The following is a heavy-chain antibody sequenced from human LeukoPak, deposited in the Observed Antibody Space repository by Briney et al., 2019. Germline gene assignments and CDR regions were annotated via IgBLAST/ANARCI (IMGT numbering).Heavy chain of an antibody. Sequence: SETLSLTCTVSGGFISSGGYYWSWIRQHPGKGLEWIGYIYYSGSTYYNPSLKSRVTISVDTSKNQFSLKLSSVTAADTAVYYCARDVQGSNYEGNWFDPWGQGTLVTVSS. D-gene: IGHD4-11*01. V-gene: IGHV4-31*03. CDR3: ARDVQGSNYEGNWFDP. CDR2: IYYSGST. CDR1: GGFISSGGYY. J-gene: IGHJ5*02.